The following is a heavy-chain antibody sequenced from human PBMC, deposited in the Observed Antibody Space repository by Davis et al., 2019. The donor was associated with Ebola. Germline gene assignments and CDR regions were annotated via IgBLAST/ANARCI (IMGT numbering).Heavy chain of an antibody. J-gene: IGHJ3*02. CDR3: ARGMMYLEWSDAFDI. Sequence: PSETLSLTCTVSGYTISSGYYWGWIRQPPGKGLEWIGSIYHSGSSYYNPSLKSRVTISVDTSENQFSLKLSSVTAADTAVYYCARGMMYLEWSDAFDIWGQGTLVTVSS. D-gene: IGHD3-3*01. CDR1: GYTISSGYY. CDR2: IYHSGSS. V-gene: IGHV4-38-2*02.